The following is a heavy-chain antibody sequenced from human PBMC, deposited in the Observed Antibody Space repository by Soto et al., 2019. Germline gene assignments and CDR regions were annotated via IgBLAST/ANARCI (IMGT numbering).Heavy chain of an antibody. CDR1: GFTFSSCG. CDR2: IWYDGSNK. Sequence: PGGSLRPSCAPSGFTFSSCGRHWVRQAPGKGLEWVAVIWYDGSNKYYADSVKGRFTISRDNSKNTLYLQMNSLRAEDTAVYYCARGTFIQLWLFDYWGQGTLVTVSS. CDR3: ARGTFIQLWLFDY. D-gene: IGHD5-18*01. J-gene: IGHJ4*02. V-gene: IGHV3-33*01.